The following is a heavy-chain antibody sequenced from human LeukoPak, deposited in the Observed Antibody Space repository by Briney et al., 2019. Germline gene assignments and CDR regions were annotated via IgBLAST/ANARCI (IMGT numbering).Heavy chain of an antibody. CDR3: TRDPAVAGNSFYH. Sequence: GGSLRLSCAASGFSISSYGFHWVRQAPGKGLEWVGLIWFDDSKKYYTDSVKGRFTISRDNSKNTLYLQMNSLRAEDTAVYYCTRDPAVAGNSFYHSGQGTLVTVSS. V-gene: IGHV3-33*01. D-gene: IGHD6-19*01. CDR2: IWFDDSKK. CDR1: GFSISSYG. J-gene: IGHJ4*02.